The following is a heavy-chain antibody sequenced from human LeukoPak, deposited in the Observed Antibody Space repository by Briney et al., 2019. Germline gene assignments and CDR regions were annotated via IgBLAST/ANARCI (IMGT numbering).Heavy chain of an antibody. CDR3: ARDGYCSGGSCYKGRFDY. CDR1: GFTFSSYS. CDR2: ISSSSSYI. D-gene: IGHD2-15*01. Sequence: GGSLRLSCAASGFTFSSYSMNWVRQAPGKGLAWVSSISSSSSYIYYADSVKGRFTIPRDNAKNSLYLQMNSLRAEDTAVYYCARDGYCSGGSCYKGRFDYWGQGTLVTVSS. J-gene: IGHJ4*02. V-gene: IGHV3-21*01.